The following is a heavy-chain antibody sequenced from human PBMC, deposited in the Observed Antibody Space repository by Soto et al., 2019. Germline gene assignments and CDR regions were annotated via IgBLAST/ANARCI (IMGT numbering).Heavy chain of an antibody. D-gene: IGHD6-19*01. CDR1: GGTFSSYA. CDR3: ASSLSAVAGYFDY. J-gene: IGHJ4*02. Sequence: QVQLVQSGAEVKKPGSSVKVSCKASGGTFSSYAISWVRQAPGQGLEWMGGIIPIFGTANYAQKFQGRVTITADESTSTAYLDLSRLRSEDTGGYYCASSLSAVAGYFDYWGQGTLVTVSS. CDR2: IIPIFGTA. V-gene: IGHV1-69*01.